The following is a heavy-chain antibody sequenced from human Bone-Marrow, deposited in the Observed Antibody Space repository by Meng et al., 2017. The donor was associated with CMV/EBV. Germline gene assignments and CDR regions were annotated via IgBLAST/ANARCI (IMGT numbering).Heavy chain of an antibody. Sequence: SETLSLTCTVSGGSISSSSYYWGWIRQPPGKGLEWIGSIYYSGSTYYNPSLKSRVTISVDTSKNQFSLKPSSVTAADTAVYYCAKELGPLAPIDYWGQGMLVTVSS. CDR1: GGSISSSSYY. J-gene: IGHJ4*02. V-gene: IGHV4-39*07. CDR3: AKELGPLAPIDY. D-gene: IGHD3-3*02. CDR2: IYYSGST.